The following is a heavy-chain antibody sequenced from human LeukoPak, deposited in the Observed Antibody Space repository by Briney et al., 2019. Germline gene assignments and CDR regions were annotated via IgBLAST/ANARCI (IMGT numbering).Heavy chain of an antibody. Sequence: PGGSLRLSCAASGFTFSSHWMHWVRQAPGKGLVWVARINGDGSSIRYADSVKGRLTISRDNAKNTLFLQMNRLRAEDTAVYACARELVVRAGDYFDNWGQGTLVTVSS. V-gene: IGHV3-74*01. D-gene: IGHD2-2*01. CDR3: ARELVVRAGDYFDN. CDR2: INGDGSSI. J-gene: IGHJ4*02. CDR1: GFTFSSHW.